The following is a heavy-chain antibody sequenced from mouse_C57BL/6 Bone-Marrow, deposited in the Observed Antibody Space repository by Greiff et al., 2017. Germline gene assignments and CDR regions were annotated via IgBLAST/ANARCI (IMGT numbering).Heavy chain of an antibody. CDR1: GYTFTSYW. J-gene: IGHJ3*01. V-gene: IGHV1-64*01. Sequence: QVQLQQPGAELVKPGASVKLSCKASGYTFTSYWMHWVKQRPGQGLAWVGLIHPNRGSTTYNENFKSKATLTVAKSSRTAYMQLSSLTSEDSAVYYCARAGIAYWGQGTLVTVSA. CDR2: IHPNRGST. CDR3: ARAGIAY.